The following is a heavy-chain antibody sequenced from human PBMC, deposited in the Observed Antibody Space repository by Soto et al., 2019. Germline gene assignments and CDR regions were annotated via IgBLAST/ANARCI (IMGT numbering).Heavy chain of an antibody. Sequence: KPSETLSLTCTVSGGSISSGDYYWSWIRQPPGKGLEWIGYIYYSGSTYYNPSLKSRVTISVDTSKNQFSLKLSSVTAADTAVYYCARDRPITMVRGSYFDYWGQGTLVTVSS. V-gene: IGHV4-30-4*01. CDR1: GGSISSGDYY. CDR3: ARDRPITMVRGSYFDY. J-gene: IGHJ4*02. D-gene: IGHD3-10*01. CDR2: IYYSGST.